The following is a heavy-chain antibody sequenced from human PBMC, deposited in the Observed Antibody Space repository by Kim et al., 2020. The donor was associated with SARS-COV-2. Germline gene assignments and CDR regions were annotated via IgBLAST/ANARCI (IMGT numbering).Heavy chain of an antibody. Sequence: SETLSLTCTVSGGSFSSGSYYWSWNRPPPGQGLEWFGYIYYSGSTNYNPSLKRRVTISVDTSKNQFSLKLSSVTADDSAVYYVAGVCVDDCDYYFDFWG. J-gene: IGHJ4*01. D-gene: IGHD4-17*01. V-gene: IGHV4-61*01. CDR1: GGSFSSGSYY. CDR2: IYYSGST. CDR3: AGVCVDDCDYYFDF.